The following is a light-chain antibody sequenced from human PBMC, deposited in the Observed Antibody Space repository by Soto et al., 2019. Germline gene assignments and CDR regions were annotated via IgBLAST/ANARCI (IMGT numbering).Light chain of an antibody. CDR3: QQYNNWPPPLT. CDR1: QSVSSN. CDR2: GAS. Sequence: EIVMTQSPATLSVSPGERATLSCRASQSVSSNLAWYQQKPGQAPRVLIYGASTRATGIPARFSGSGSGTEFTLTISSLQSEDFAVYYCQQYNNWPPPLTFGGGTKVEI. V-gene: IGKV3-15*01. J-gene: IGKJ4*01.